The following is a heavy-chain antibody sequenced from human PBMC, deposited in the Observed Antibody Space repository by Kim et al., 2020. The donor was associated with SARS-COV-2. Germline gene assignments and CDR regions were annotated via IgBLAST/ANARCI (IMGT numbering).Heavy chain of an antibody. CDR1: GGTFSSYA. D-gene: IGHD2-2*01. CDR3: ARGGSCSSTSCYDWGY. CDR2: IIPILGIA. V-gene: IGHV1-69*04. J-gene: IGHJ4*02. Sequence: SVKVSCKASGGTFSSYAISWVRHAPGQGLEWMGRIIPILGIANYAQKFQGRVTITADKSTSTAYMELSSLRSEDTAVYYCARGGSCSSTSCYDWGYWGQGTLVTVSS.